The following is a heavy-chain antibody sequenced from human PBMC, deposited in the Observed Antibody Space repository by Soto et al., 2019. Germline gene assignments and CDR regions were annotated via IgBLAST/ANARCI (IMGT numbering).Heavy chain of an antibody. V-gene: IGHV4-30-4*01. CDR2: IYYTGST. CDR1: GGSISSGNIY. Sequence: QVQLQESGPGVVRPSQILSLTCTVSGGSISSGNIYWSWIRQPPGKGLEWIGYIYYTGSTYYNPSLTSRVTISANPSKNQFSLTLTSVTAADTAIYYCARVTMVRGVMADYWGQGTLVTVSS. CDR3: ARVTMVRGVMADY. J-gene: IGHJ4*02. D-gene: IGHD3-10*01.